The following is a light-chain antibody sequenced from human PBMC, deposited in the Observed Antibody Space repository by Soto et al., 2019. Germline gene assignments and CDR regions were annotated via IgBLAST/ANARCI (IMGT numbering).Light chain of an antibody. CDR2: GNN. CDR1: SSNIGAGSD. V-gene: IGLV1-40*01. J-gene: IGLJ1*01. Sequence: QSVLTQPPSVSGAPGQRVTISCTGSSSNIGAGSDVHWYRHLPGTAPKLLIFGNNNRPSGVPDRFSGSRSGTSASLAITGLQAEDEADYYCSSYTISTLVFATGTKLTVL. CDR3: SSYTISTLV.